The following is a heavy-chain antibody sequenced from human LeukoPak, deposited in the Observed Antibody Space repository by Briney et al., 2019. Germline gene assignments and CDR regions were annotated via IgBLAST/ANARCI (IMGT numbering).Heavy chain of an antibody. CDR3: IRDFRSADL. CDR1: GFTFSSYA. CDR2: ISGSGGST. Sequence: GGSLRLSCAASGFTFSSYAMSWVRQAPGKGLEWVSAISGSGGSTYYADSVKGRFTISRDNAKNTVYLEMKSLSVEDTATYYCIRDFRSADLWGQGTLVTVTS. D-gene: IGHD5-24*01. J-gene: IGHJ5*02. V-gene: IGHV3-23*01.